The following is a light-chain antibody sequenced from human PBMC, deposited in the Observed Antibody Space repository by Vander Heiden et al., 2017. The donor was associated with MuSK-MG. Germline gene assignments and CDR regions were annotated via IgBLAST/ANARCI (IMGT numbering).Light chain of an antibody. CDR3: SSYSIRTNFV. CDR1: NFDFNVHRF. V-gene: IGLV2-14*03. J-gene: IGLJ2*01. CDR2: DVN. Sequence: QSALTQPASVSGSPGQSITISGGGPNFDFNVHRFVSWYQQNTGKAPKLILYDVNERPSGVSDRFSGSTSGRTATLVISGLRPEDEADYYCSSYSIRTNFVFGGGT.